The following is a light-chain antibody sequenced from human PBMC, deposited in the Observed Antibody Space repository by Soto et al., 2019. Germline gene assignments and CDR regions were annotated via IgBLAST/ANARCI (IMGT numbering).Light chain of an antibody. V-gene: IGKV3-11*01. J-gene: IGKJ1*01. CDR3: QHRSSWPRS. CDR2: DAA. Sequence: DIVLTQSPATLSLSPGDRATLSCRASQSVGTSLAWYKQQPGQAPRLLIHDAAYRASGIPERFRGSGSGTAFSLSISSLESDDSAVYYCQHRSSWPRSFGRGTKVEV. CDR1: QSVGTS.